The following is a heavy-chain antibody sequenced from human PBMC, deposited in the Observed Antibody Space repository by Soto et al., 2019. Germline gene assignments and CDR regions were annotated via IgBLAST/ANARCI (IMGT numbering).Heavy chain of an antibody. D-gene: IGHD2-15*01. CDR3: AKDREDIVVVVAATGGFDY. CDR1: GFTFSSYA. J-gene: IGHJ4*02. V-gene: IGHV3-23*01. CDR2: ISGSGGST. Sequence: GGSLRLSCAASGFTFSSYAMSWVRQAPGKGLEWVSAISGSGGSTYYADSVKGRFTISRDNSKNTLYLQMNSLRAEDTAVYYCAKDREDIVVVVAATGGFDYWGQGTLVTVSS.